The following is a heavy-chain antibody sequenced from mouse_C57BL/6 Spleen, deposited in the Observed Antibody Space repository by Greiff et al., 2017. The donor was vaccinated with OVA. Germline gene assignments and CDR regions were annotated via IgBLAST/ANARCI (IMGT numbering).Heavy chain of an antibody. J-gene: IGHJ3*01. V-gene: IGHV5-4*01. CDR2: ISDGGSYT. Sequence: EVHLVESGGGLVKPGGSLKLSCAASGFTFSSYAMSWVRQTPEKRLEWVATISDGGSYTYYPDNVKGRFTISRDNAKNNLYLQMSHLKSEDTAMYYCASLYSNYVTYWGQGTLVTVSA. CDR1: GFTFSSYA. CDR3: ASLYSNYVTY. D-gene: IGHD2-5*01.